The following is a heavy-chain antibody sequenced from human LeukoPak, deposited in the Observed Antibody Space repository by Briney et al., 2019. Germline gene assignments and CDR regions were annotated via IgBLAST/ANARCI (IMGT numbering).Heavy chain of an antibody. Sequence: AGGSLRLSCAASGFTFSSYGMHWVRQAPGKGLEWVTVIWYDGSNKYYADSVKGRFTISRDNSKNTLYLQMNSLRAEDTAVYYCARVGYVGVVPAADNWFDPWGQGTLVTVSS. CDR1: GFTFSSYG. CDR2: IWYDGSNK. D-gene: IGHD2-2*01. V-gene: IGHV3-33*01. J-gene: IGHJ5*02. CDR3: ARVGYVGVVPAADNWFDP.